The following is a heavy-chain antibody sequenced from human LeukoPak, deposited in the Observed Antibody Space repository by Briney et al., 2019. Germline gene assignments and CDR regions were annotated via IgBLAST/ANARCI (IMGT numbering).Heavy chain of an antibody. V-gene: IGHV4-59*01. J-gene: IGHJ5*02. D-gene: IGHD3-22*01. CDR2: MYYSGST. Sequence: PSETLSLTCTVSGGSISSYYWSWIRQPPGKGLEWVGYMYYSGSTNYNPSLKSRVTISVDTSKNQFSLKLSSVTAADTAVYYCARIAGDNYDSSGYYPKWFDPWGQGTLVTVSS. CDR3: ARIAGDNYDSSGYYPKWFDP. CDR1: GGSISSYY.